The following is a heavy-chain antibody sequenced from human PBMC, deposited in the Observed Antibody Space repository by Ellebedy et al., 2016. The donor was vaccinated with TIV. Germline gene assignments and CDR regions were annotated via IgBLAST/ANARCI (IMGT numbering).Heavy chain of an antibody. CDR3: AAAGGVEIDY. J-gene: IGHJ4*02. Sequence: SETLSLXXTVSGGSVSSTAYYWVWIRQPPGKGLEWIGSMSSSGNSYYNPSLKSRVTISVDTSKNQFSLKLSSVTAADTAVYYCAAAGGVEIDYWGQGTLVTVSS. CDR1: GGSVSSTAYY. CDR2: MSSSGNS. D-gene: IGHD2-8*02. V-gene: IGHV4-39*07.